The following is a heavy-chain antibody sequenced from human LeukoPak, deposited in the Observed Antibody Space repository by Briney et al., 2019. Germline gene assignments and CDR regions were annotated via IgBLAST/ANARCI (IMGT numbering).Heavy chain of an antibody. CDR2: ISGSGGTT. CDR3: AKDHYDILTGYLLFDC. CDR1: GFTFGSYA. D-gene: IGHD3-9*01. Sequence: GGTLRLSCAASGFTFGSYAMSWVRQAPGKGLEWVSVISGSGGTTYYADSVKGRFTISRDNSKNTLYLQMNSLRAEDTAIYYCAKDHYDILTGYLLFDCWGQGTLVAVSS. V-gene: IGHV3-23*01. J-gene: IGHJ4*02.